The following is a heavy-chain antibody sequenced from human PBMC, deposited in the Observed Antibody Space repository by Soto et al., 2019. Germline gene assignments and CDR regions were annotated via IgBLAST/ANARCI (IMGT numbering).Heavy chain of an antibody. CDR1: VVSFSGYY. CDR3: ARGGNDYVWGSYRYNSHFEY. Sequence: PSETLSLTCAFYVVSFSGYYWSCIRDPPGKGLEWIGEIKHSGSTNYNPSLKSRVTISVDTSKNQFSLKLSSVTAADTAVYYCARGGNDYVWGSYRYNSHFEYWGQGTLVSVS. V-gene: IGHV4-34*01. D-gene: IGHD3-16*02. CDR2: IKHSGST. J-gene: IGHJ4*02.